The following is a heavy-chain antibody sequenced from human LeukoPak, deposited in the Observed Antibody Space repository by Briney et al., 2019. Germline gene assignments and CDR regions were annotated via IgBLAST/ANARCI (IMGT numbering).Heavy chain of an antibody. CDR1: GFTFSSYE. J-gene: IGHJ6*03. Sequence: GGSLRLSCAASGFTFSSYEMNWVRQAPGKGLEWVAVISYDGSNKYYADSVKGRFTISRDNSKNTLYLQMNSLRAEDTAVYYCARPRETDRDFYYYYYMDVWGKGTTVTVSS. V-gene: IGHV3-30*04. CDR2: ISYDGSNK. CDR3: ARPRETDRDFYYYYYMDV.